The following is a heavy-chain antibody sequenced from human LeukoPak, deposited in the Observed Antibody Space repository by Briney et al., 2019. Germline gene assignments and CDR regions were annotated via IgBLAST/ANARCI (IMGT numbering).Heavy chain of an antibody. Sequence: SETLSLTCAVSGGSISSGGYSWSWIRQPPGKGLEWIGYIYHSGSTYYNPSLKSRVTISVDRSKNQFSLKLSSVTAADTAVYYCARARSQYCSSTSCSTLFDYWGQGTLVTVSS. J-gene: IGHJ4*02. D-gene: IGHD2-2*01. CDR2: IYHSGST. V-gene: IGHV4-30-2*01. CDR1: GGSISSGGYS. CDR3: ARARSQYCSSTSCSTLFDY.